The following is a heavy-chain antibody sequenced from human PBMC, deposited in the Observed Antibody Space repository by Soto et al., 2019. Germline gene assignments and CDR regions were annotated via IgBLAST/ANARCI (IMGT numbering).Heavy chain of an antibody. CDR2: ISYSGSS. D-gene: IGHD2-2*01. CDR3: ARATPAGSADF. V-gene: IGHV4-31*03. J-gene: IGHJ4*02. CDR1: GGCNIREGYY. Sequence: SETLSLTCTVSGGCNIREGYYWSLIRQHPGKGLEWIAYISYSGSSYSNPSLKSRVTISADTSKNQFSLRLTSVTAADTAVYFCARATPAGSADFWGQGTLVTVSS.